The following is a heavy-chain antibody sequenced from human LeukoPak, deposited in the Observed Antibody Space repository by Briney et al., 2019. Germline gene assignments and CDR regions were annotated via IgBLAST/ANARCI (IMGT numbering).Heavy chain of an antibody. CDR3: ARDLHGESCTTPNCS. Sequence: GGSLRLSCSASGFIFSSYAMHWVRQAPGKGLEWISSISSSSNYIYYADSVKGRFTISRDNAKNSLYLQMNSLRADDTAMYYCARDLHGESCTTPNCSWGQGTLVTVSS. J-gene: IGHJ4*02. CDR2: ISSSSNYI. V-gene: IGHV3-21*01. CDR1: GFIFSSYA. D-gene: IGHD3-10*01.